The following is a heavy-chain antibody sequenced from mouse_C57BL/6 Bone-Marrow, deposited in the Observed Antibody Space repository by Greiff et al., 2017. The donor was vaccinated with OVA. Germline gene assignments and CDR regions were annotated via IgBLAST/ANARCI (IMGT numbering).Heavy chain of an antibody. V-gene: IGHV1-18*01. CDR1: GYTFTDYN. D-gene: IGHD2-4*01. CDR3: ARGIYYDYDEFAY. Sequence: VQLKQSGPELVKPGASVKIPCKASGYTFTDYNMDWVKQSHGKSLEWIGDINPNNGGTIYNQKFKGKATLTVDKSSSTAYMELRSLTSEDTAVYYCARGIYYDYDEFAYWGQGTLVTVSA. J-gene: IGHJ3*01. CDR2: INPNNGGT.